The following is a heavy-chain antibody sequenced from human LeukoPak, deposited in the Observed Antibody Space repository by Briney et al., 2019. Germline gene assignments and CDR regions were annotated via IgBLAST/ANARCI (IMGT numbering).Heavy chain of an antibody. CDR3: AKCTSSSGYVPLHY. V-gene: IGHV3-30*18. CDR1: GFTFSSYG. CDR2: ISSDGSDK. Sequence: GGALILSCAVSGFTFSSYGMHWVRQAPGEGLEGVAVISSDGSDKFYVGPVRGRLTDSRDNSKNTLCLEMSSLSAEDTAVYSCAKCTSSSGYVPLHYWGQGARVTVSS. D-gene: IGHD3-22*01. J-gene: IGHJ4*02.